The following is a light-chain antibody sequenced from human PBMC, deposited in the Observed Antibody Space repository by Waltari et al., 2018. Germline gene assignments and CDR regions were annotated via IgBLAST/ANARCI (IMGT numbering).Light chain of an antibody. CDR1: SSDIGGHNF. V-gene: IGLV2-8*01. CDR3: SSYTGSDWV. CDR2: EVT. J-gene: IGLJ3*02. Sequence: HSALTQPPSASGSPGQSVTISCTGTSSDIGGHNFVSWYQQHPGKAPNLIIYEVTKRPSGVPHRISASRSGNTASRTVSGLQADDEADYHCSSYTGSDWVFGGGTKLTVL.